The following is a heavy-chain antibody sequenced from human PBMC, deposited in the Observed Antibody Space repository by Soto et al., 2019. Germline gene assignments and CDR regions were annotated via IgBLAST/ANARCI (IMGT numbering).Heavy chain of an antibody. CDR1: GYTFTGYY. J-gene: IGHJ4*02. Sequence: ASVKVSCKASGYTFTGYYMHWVRQAPGQGLEWMGWINPNSGGTNYAQKFQGWVTMTRDTSISTAYMELSRLRSDDTAVYYCARAGVITFGGVIVPFDYWGQGTLVTVSS. V-gene: IGHV1-2*04. CDR3: ARAGVITFGGVIVPFDY. D-gene: IGHD3-16*02. CDR2: INPNSGGT.